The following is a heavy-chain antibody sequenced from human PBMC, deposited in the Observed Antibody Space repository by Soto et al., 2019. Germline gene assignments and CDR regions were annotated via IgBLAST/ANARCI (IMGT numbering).Heavy chain of an antibody. D-gene: IGHD3-10*01. J-gene: IGHJ4*02. CDR2: FTNYGAT. CDR1: GCTFSSYA. V-gene: IGHV3-23*01. CDR3: AREFASGSPNYDY. Sequence: GGSLRLSCAASGCTFSSYAMSWVRQAPGKGLEWVSTFTNYGATYYADSVKGRFTISRDNSKNTLYLQMNSLRAEDTAVYYCAREFASGSPNYDYWGLGTLVTV.